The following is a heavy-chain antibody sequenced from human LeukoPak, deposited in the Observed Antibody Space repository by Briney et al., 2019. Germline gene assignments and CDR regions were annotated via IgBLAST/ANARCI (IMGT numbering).Heavy chain of an antibody. V-gene: IGHV4-38-2*01. CDR3: ARHVAGAGHCSSTSCYSDY. CDR1: GYSISSGYY. CDR2: IYHSGSA. D-gene: IGHD2-2*01. Sequence: SETLSLTCAVSGYSISSGYYWGWIRQPPGKGLEWLGSIYHSGSAYYNTSLMSRVAISVDTSKNQISLRLSSVTAADTAVYYCARHVAGAGHCSSTSCYSDYRGQGTLVTVSS. J-gene: IGHJ4*02.